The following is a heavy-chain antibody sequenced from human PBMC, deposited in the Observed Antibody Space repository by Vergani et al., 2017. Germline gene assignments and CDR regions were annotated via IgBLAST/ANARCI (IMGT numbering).Heavy chain of an antibody. V-gene: IGHV4-59*01. D-gene: IGHD4-17*01. J-gene: IGHJ5*02. CDR1: GGSISSYY. CDR3: ARSTLHDYGDYEVWFDP. Sequence: QVQLQESGPGLVKPSETLSLTCTVSGGSISSYYWRWIRQPPGKVLEWIGYIYYSWSTNYNPSLKSRVAISVDTSKNQFSLKLSSVTAADTAVYYCARSTLHDYGDYEVWFDPWGQGTLVTVSS. CDR2: IYYSWST.